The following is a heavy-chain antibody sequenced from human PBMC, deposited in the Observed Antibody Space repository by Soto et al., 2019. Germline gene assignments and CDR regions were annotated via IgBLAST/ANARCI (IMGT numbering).Heavy chain of an antibody. CDR3: ARLRIATNNYKWFDP. CDR1: GAALNSGNYY. Sequence: PSEALSLTCIDPGAALNSGNYYWSCIRQVPGKGLEWIGHIYVTGAVDYNPSLRDRITISQDTSERQFSLNLRLVTAADTAVYYCARLRIATNNYKWFDPWGQGTLVTVSS. J-gene: IGHJ5*02. CDR2: IYVTGAV. D-gene: IGHD2-21*01. V-gene: IGHV4-31*03.